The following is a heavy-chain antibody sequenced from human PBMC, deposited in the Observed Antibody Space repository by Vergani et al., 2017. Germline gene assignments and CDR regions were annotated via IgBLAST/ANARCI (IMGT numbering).Heavy chain of an antibody. V-gene: IGHV1-46*01. J-gene: IGHJ4*02. Sequence: QVQVVQSGAEVKKSGASVKVSCKTSGYTFSNYYMHWVRQAPGQGLEWMGIINPSGGHTNYAQKFQGRVTMTRDTSTSTVYMELSSLRSEDTAIYYCASMLMAWLLPQTGPYYFDYWGQGTLVTVSS. CDR2: INPSGGHT. CDR1: GYTFSNYY. D-gene: IGHD3-3*01. CDR3: ASMLMAWLLPQTGPYYFDY.